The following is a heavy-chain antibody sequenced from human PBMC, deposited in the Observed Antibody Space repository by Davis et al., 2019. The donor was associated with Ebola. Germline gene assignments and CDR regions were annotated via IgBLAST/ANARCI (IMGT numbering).Heavy chain of an antibody. D-gene: IGHD5-12*01. CDR2: IYFSGRA. J-gene: IGHJ4*02. V-gene: IGHV4-59*12. CDR1: GGSINGYY. Sequence: ESLKISCTVSGGSINGYYWSWIRQSPGKGLEWIGFIYFSGRATYSPSLKSRVTMSVDTSKNQFSLKLSSVTAADTAVYYCARGRSGYEPFDYWGQGTLVTVSS. CDR3: ARGRSGYEPFDY.